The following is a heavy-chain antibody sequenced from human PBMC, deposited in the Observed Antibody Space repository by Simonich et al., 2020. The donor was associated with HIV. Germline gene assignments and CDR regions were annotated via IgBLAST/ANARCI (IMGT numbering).Heavy chain of an antibody. Sequence: EVQLVESGGGLVKPGGSLRLACAASGFTCSSYSMNWVRQAPGKGVEVVSSIRSSSSYIYSADSGKGRFTISRDNAKHSLYLQMNSLRAEDTAVYYCARGSSGSYYYYGMDVWGQGTTVTVSS. CDR2: IRSSSSYI. CDR1: GFTCSSYS. CDR3: ARGSSGSYYYYGMDV. V-gene: IGHV3-21*01. D-gene: IGHD1-26*01. J-gene: IGHJ6*02.